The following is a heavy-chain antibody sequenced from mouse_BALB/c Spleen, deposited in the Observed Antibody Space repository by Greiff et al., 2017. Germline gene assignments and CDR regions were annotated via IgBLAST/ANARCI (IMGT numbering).Heavy chain of an antibody. D-gene: IGHD6-1*01. V-gene: IGHV1S81*02. Sequence: QVQLQQSGAELVKPGASVKLSCKASGYTFTSYYMYWVKQRPGQGLEWIGGINPSNGGTNYNEKFKSKATLTVDKSSSTAYMQLSSLTSEDTAVYYGAYTPLCYGYWYLDDWGAGTTVTVSS. CDR2: INPSNGGT. CDR1: GYTFTSYY. J-gene: IGHJ1*01. CDR3: AYTPLCYGYWYLDD.